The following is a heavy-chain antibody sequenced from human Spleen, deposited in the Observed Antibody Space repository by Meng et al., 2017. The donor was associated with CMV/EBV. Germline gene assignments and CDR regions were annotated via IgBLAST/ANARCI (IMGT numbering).Heavy chain of an antibody. V-gene: IGHV3-66*03. Sequence: GGSLRLSCAVSGLTFSSYWMTWVRQAPGKGLEWVSVIYSSGNAYYADSVKGRFTLSRDNSRNMVYLQMNSLRPEDTAMYYCARDGDTGSWNYHGMDVWGQGTTVTVSS. D-gene: IGHD5-18*01. CDR3: ARDGDTGSWNYHGMDV. CDR1: GLTFSSYW. J-gene: IGHJ6*02. CDR2: IYSSGNA.